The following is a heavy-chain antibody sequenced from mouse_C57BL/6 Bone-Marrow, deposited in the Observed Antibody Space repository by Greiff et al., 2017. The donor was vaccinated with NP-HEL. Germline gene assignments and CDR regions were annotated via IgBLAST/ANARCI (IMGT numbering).Heavy chain of an antibody. CDR3: ARDSGYAFDY. J-gene: IGHJ2*01. Sequence: QVQLQQPGTELVKPGASVKLSCKASGYTFTSYWMYWVKQRPGQGLDWIGNINPSNGATNYNEKFKSKATLTVDKSSSTAYIQRSSLTSEDSAVYYCARDSGYAFDYWGQGTTLTVSS. V-gene: IGHV1-53*01. CDR2: INPSNGAT. CDR1: GYTFTSYW. D-gene: IGHD3-2*02.